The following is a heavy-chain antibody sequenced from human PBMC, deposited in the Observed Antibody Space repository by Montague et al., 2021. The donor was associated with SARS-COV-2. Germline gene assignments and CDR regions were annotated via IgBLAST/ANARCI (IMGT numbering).Heavy chain of an antibody. CDR2: IYWDDDE. CDR3: APLGFDSRSYYTPHNWFDP. V-gene: IGHV2-5*02. J-gene: IGHJ5*02. Sequence: PALVQPTQTLTLTCTFFGISLSTSGVGVAWIRQPPGKALEWLVLIYWDDDERYSPPMRSRLTITTDTSENQVVLRMTNMDPMDTATYYCAPLGFDSRSYYTPHNWFDPWGQGILVTVSS. D-gene: IGHD3-10*01. CDR1: GISLSTSGVG.